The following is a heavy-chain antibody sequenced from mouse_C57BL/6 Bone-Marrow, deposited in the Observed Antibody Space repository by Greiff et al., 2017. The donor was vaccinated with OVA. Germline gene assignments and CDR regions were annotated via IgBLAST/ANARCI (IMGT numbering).Heavy chain of an antibody. D-gene: IGHD4-1*01. Sequence: VQLQQSGTVLARPGASVKMSCKTSGYTFTSYWMHWVKQRPGQGLEWIGAIYPGNSDTSYNQKFKGKANLTAVTSASTASMELSSLTSEDYAVYNCTRRWARAWFAYWGQGTLVTVSA. V-gene: IGHV1-5*01. J-gene: IGHJ3*01. CDR3: TRRWARAWFAY. CDR2: IYPGNSDT. CDR1: GYTFTSYW.